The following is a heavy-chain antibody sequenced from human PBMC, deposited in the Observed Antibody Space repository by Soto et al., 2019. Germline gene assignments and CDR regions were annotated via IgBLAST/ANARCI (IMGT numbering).Heavy chain of an antibody. D-gene: IGHD5-12*01. J-gene: IGHJ6*02. CDR2: IYYSGST. CDR3: ARVNVGMAQIGYYYYYGMDV. Sequence: SWTXALACALSGFCVSIGGYYGSWIRQPPGKVLEWIGYIYYSGSTNYNPSLKSRVTISVDTYKKHFSLKLSSVTAAATAVYYCARVNVGMAQIGYYYYYGMDVWGQGTTVTVSS. V-gene: IGHV4-61*08. CDR1: GFCVSIGGYY.